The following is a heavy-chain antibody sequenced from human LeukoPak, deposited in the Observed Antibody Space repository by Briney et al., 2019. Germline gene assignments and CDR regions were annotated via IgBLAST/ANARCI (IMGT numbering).Heavy chain of an antibody. CDR2: IIPIFGTA. J-gene: IGHJ4*02. Sequence: SVKVSCKASGYTFTSYGISWVRQAPGQELEWMGGIIPIFGTANYAQKFQGRVTITADESTSTAYMELSSLRSEDTAVYYCARAHYYDSSGYRYYFDYWGQGTLVTVSS. D-gene: IGHD3-22*01. V-gene: IGHV1-69*13. CDR1: GYTFTSYG. CDR3: ARAHYYDSSGYRYYFDY.